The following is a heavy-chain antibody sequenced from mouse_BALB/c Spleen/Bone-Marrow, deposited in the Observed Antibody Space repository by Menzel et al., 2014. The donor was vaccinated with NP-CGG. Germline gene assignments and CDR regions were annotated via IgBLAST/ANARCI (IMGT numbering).Heavy chain of an antibody. CDR1: GFTFNTYA. D-gene: IGHD2-4*01. CDR2: IRSKSNNYAT. V-gene: IGHV10-1*02. CDR3: VRQNYDYAWFAY. J-gene: IGHJ3*01. Sequence: EVKLMESGGGLVQPKGSLKLSCAASGFTFNTYAMNWVRQAPGKGLEWVARIRSKSNNYATYYADSVKDRFTISRDDSQSMLYLKMNNLKTEDTAMYYCVRQNYDYAWFAYWGQGTLVTVSA.